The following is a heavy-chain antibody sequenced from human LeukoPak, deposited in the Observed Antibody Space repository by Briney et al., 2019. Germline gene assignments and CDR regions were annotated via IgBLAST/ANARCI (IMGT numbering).Heavy chain of an antibody. V-gene: IGHV3-30*04. CDR1: GFTFSSYA. Sequence: GGSLRLSCAASGFTFSSYAMHWVRQAPGKGLEWVAVISYDGSNKYYADSVKGRFTISRDNSKNTLYLQMNSLRAEDTAVYYCARDESGGRADYDSAMEIWGQGTMVTVSS. CDR2: ISYDGSNK. J-gene: IGHJ3*02. D-gene: IGHD3-22*01. CDR3: ARDESGGRADYDSAMEI.